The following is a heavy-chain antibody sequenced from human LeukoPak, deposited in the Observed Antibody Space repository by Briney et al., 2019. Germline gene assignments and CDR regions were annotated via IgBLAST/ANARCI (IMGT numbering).Heavy chain of an antibody. Sequence: ASVKVSCKASGYTFTSYHMHWVRQAPGQGLEWMGIINPSGGSTSYAQKFQGRVTMTRDTSTSTVYMELRSLRSDDTAVYYCARWLRFPYNWFDPWGQGTLVTVSS. CDR2: INPSGGST. D-gene: IGHD5-12*01. J-gene: IGHJ5*02. CDR1: GYTFTSYH. V-gene: IGHV1-46*01. CDR3: ARWLRFPYNWFDP.